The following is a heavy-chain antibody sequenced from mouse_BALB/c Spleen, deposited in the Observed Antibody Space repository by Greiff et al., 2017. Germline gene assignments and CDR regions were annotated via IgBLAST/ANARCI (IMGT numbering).Heavy chain of an antibody. CDR3: ARNGGGPKVFAY. Sequence: QVQLKESGPGLVQPSQSLSITCTVSGFSLTSYGVHWVRQSPGKGLEWLGVIWSGGSTDYNAAFISRLSISKDNSKSQVFFKMNSLQANDTAIYYWARNGGGPKVFAYWGQGTLVTVSA. CDR2: IWSGGST. CDR1: GFSLTSYG. J-gene: IGHJ3*01. V-gene: IGHV2-2*02.